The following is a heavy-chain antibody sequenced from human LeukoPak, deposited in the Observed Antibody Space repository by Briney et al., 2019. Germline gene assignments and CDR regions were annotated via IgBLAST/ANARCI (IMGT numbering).Heavy chain of an antibody. V-gene: IGHV4-34*01. J-gene: IGHJ4*02. Sequence: SETLSLTCTVSGGSISSYYWSWIRQPPGKGLEWIGEINHSGSTNYNPSLKSRVTISVDTSKNQFSLKLSSVTAADTAVYYCARGGGYCTNGVCYIDYWGQGTLVTVSS. CDR3: ARGGGYCTNGVCYIDY. CDR2: INHSGST. D-gene: IGHD2-8*01. CDR1: GGSISSYY.